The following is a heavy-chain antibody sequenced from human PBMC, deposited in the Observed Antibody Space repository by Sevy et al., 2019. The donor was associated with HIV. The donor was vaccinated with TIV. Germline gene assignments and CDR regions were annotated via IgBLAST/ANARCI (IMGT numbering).Heavy chain of an antibody. Sequence: GGSLRLSCAASGFTFSNAWMNWVRQAPGKGLEWVGRIKSKTDGGTIDYAAPVKGRFTISRDDSKNTLYLQMNSLKTEDTAVYYCTTETQLDQLLPWWFDPWGQGTLVTVSS. CDR1: GFTFSNAW. V-gene: IGHV3-15*07. J-gene: IGHJ5*02. CDR3: TTETQLDQLLPWWFDP. CDR2: IKSKTDGGTI. D-gene: IGHD2-2*01.